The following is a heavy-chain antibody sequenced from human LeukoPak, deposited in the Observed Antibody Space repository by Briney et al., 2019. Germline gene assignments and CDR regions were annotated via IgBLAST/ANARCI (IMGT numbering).Heavy chain of an antibody. V-gene: IGHV3-66*01. CDR2: IYSGGST. Sequence: GGSLRLSCAASGFTFSDYYMSWVRQAPGKGLEWVSVIYSGGSTYCADSVKGRFTISRDNSQNTLYLQMNSLRAEDTAVYYCAKGMDVWGQGTTVTVSS. CDR1: GFTFSDYY. J-gene: IGHJ6*02. CDR3: AKGMDV.